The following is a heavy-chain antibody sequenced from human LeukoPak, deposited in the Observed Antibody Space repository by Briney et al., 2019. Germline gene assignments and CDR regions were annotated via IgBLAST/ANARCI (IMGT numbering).Heavy chain of an antibody. J-gene: IGHJ4*02. D-gene: IGHD3-10*01. Sequence: GGSLRLSCAASGFTVSSNYMRWVRQAPGKGLEWVSVIGSSGADKHYADTVRGRFDISRDNSKNTLFLQMNSLRVEDTGVYYCGKRVPLTGLGYWGQGTLVTVSS. CDR1: GFTVSSNY. CDR2: IGSSGADK. CDR3: GKRVPLTGLGY. V-gene: IGHV3-53*01.